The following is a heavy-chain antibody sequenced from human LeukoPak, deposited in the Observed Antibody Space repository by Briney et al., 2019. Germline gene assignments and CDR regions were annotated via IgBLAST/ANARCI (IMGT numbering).Heavy chain of an antibody. CDR1: GYTLTGYY. CDR3: ARETTGTYNWFDT. D-gene: IGHD1-1*01. V-gene: IGHV1-2*02. Sequence: ASVKVSCKASGYTLTGYYMHWVRQAPGQGLEWMGWINPNSGGTNNAQKFQGRVTMTRDTSISTAYMELSRLRSDDTAVFYCARETTGTYNWFDTWGQGTLVTVSS. CDR2: INPNSGGT. J-gene: IGHJ5*02.